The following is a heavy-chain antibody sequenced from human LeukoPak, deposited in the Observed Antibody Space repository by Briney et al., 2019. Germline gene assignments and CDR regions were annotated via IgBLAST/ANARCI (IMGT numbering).Heavy chain of an antibody. V-gene: IGHV4-4*02. CDR3: ARVRVIAAAEKDAFDI. D-gene: IGHD6-13*01. CDR1: GGSISSSHW. CDR2: IYHGGST. J-gene: IGHJ3*02. Sequence: SETLSLTCAVSGGSISSSHWWSWVRQPPGKGLEWIGEIYHGGSTNYNPSLKSRVTISVDKSKNHFSLKLRSVTAADTAVYYCARVRVIAAAEKDAFDIWGQGTMVTVSS.